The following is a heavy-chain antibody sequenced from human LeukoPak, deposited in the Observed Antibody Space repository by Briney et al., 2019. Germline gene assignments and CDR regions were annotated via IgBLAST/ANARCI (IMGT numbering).Heavy chain of an antibody. V-gene: IGHV4-59*01. CDR2: IYYSGST. J-gene: IGHJ4*02. CDR1: GGSISSYY. Sequence: PSETLSLTCTVSGGSISSYYWSWIRQPPGKGLEWIGYIYYSGSTNYNPSLKSRVTISVDTSKNQFSLKLSSVTAADTAVYYCATARRTLTTYFFDYWGPGTLVTVSS. CDR3: ATARRTLTTYFFDY. D-gene: IGHD4-17*01.